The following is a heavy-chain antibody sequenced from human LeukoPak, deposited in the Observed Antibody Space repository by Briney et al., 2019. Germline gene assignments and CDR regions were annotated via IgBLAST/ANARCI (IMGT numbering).Heavy chain of an antibody. J-gene: IGHJ4*02. CDR2: IYHSGST. D-gene: IGHD1-26*01. Sequence: SETLSLTCTVSGGSISGYYWTWIRQPPGKGLEWMGYIYHSGSTNYNPSLESRVTMSLDTSKTQFSLELSSVTAADTALYYCARVSGGTYPDYWGQGTLVTVSP. CDR1: GGSISGYY. V-gene: IGHV4-59*01. CDR3: ARVSGGTYPDY.